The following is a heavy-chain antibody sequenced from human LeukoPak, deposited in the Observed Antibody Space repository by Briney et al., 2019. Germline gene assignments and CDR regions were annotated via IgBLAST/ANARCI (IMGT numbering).Heavy chain of an antibody. D-gene: IGHD3-22*01. CDR3: ARVLPKRNYDSTTYYGY. V-gene: IGHV3-48*01. Sequence: GGSLRLFCAASGFTFSSYSMNWVRHAPGKGLEGVSYISSSSSTIYYADSVKGRFTISRDNAKNSVYLQMNSLRAEDTAVYYCARVLPKRNYDSTTYYGYWGQGTLVTVSS. CDR1: GFTFSSYS. J-gene: IGHJ4*02. CDR2: ISSSSSTI.